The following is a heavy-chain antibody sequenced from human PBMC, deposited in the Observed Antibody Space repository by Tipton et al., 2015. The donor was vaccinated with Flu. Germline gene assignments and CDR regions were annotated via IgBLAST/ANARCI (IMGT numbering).Heavy chain of an antibody. CDR3: ARGRGYCVTTTCLLPFDF. Sequence: TLSLTCTVSAYSISSGYYWGWIRQPPGKGLEWIGSIYHSGSTYYNPSLKSRVTISVDTSKNEVSLKLNSVTAADSAIYYCARGRGYCVTTTCLLPFDFWGQGTLVTVSS. CDR1: AYSISSGYY. CDR2: IYHSGST. D-gene: IGHD2/OR15-2a*01. J-gene: IGHJ4*02. V-gene: IGHV4-38-2*02.